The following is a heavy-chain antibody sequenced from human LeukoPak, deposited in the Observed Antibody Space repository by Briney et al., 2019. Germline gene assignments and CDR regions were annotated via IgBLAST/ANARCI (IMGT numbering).Heavy chain of an antibody. CDR3: ARVFMQQLAHGAFDI. CDR2: INPSGGST. D-gene: IGHD6-13*01. V-gene: IGHV1-46*01. Sequence: ASVKVSCKASGYTFTSYYMNWVRQAPGQGLEWMGIINPSGGSTSYAQKFQGRVTMTRDTSTSTVYMELSSLRSEDTAVYYCARVFMQQLAHGAFDIWGQGTMVTVSS. CDR1: GYTFTSYY. J-gene: IGHJ3*02.